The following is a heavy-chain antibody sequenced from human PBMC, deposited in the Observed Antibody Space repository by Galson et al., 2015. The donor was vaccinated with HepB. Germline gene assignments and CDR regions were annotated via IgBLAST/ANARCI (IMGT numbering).Heavy chain of an antibody. D-gene: IGHD6-13*01. CDR2: IRSKPSSYAT. J-gene: IGHJ4*02. CDR1: GFTFSGSA. V-gene: IGHV3-73*01. CDR3: LRLGDLSGYSSS. Sequence: SLRLSCAASGFTFSGSAIHWVRQASGKGPEWLGRIRSKPSSYATEYAASLKGRFTISRDDSKNRAFLHINRLKTEDTAVYYCLRLGDLSGYSSSWGQGTLVTVSS.